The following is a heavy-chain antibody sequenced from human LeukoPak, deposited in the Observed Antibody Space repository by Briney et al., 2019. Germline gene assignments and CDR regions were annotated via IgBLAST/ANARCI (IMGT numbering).Heavy chain of an antibody. CDR2: VNARGYST. Sequence: GGSLRLSCAASGFTFSTYAMSWARQAPGKGLEWVSAVNARGYSTYYADSVEGRFTISRDNSKNTVFLQMSSLRVEDTAEYYCANLGSSELRVPASQGNWGQGTLVTVSS. D-gene: IGHD2-2*01. CDR1: GFTFSTYA. V-gene: IGHV3-23*01. J-gene: IGHJ4*02. CDR3: ANLGSSELRVPASQGN.